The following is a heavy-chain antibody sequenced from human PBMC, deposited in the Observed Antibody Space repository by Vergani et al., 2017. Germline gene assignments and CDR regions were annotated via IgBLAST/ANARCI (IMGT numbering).Heavy chain of an antibody. J-gene: IGHJ4*02. V-gene: IGHV3-21*01. CDR1: GFTFSSYS. Sequence: EVQLVESGGGLVKPGGSLRLSCAASGFTFSSYSMNWVRQAPGKGLEWVSSISSSSSYIYYADSVKGRFTISRDNAKNPLYLQMNSLRAEDTAVYYCAGASALGYCSSTSCYYFDYWGQGTLGTVSS. CDR2: ISSSSSYI. D-gene: IGHD2-2*01. CDR3: AGASALGYCSSTSCYYFDY.